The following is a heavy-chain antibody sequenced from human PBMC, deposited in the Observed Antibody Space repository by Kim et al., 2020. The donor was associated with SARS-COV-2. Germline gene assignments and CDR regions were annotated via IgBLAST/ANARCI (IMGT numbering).Heavy chain of an antibody. CDR3: ARHATTMAGMDV. V-gene: IGHV5-51*01. D-gene: IGHD5-18*01. J-gene: IGHJ6*02. Sequence: RYSPSFQGQVTISADKSISTAYLQWSSLKASDTAIYYCARHATTMAGMDVWGQGTTVTVSS.